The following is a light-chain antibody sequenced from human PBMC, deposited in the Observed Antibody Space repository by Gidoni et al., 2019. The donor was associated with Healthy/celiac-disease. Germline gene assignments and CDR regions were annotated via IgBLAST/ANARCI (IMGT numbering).Light chain of an antibody. J-gene: IGLJ2*01. CDR2: EVS. CDR3: SSYTSSSTVV. Sequence: ALTRPPPVSGPPGLSITISCTGTSSDVGGYNYVSWYQQHPGKAPKLMIYEVSNRPSGVSNRFSGSKSGNTASLTISGLQAEDEADYYCSSYTSSSTVVFGGGTKLTVL. CDR1: SSDVGGYNY. V-gene: IGLV2-14*01.